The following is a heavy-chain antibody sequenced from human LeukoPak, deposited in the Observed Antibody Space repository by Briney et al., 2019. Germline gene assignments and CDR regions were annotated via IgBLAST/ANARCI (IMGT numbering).Heavy chain of an antibody. J-gene: IGHJ4*02. CDR3: ASTYYYNSSGLYYFDY. V-gene: IGHV1-24*01. CDR1: GYTRTELS. D-gene: IGHD3-22*01. CDR2: FDPEDGET. Sequence: ASGKPSCKVSGYTRTELSMHWVRHAPGKGREWMGGFDPEDGETIYAQKFQGRVTMTEDTSTDTAYMELSSLRSDDTAVYYCASTYYYNSSGLYYFDYWGQGTLVTVST.